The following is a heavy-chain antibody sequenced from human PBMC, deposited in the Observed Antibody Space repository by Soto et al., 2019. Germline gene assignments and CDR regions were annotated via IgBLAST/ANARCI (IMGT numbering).Heavy chain of an antibody. D-gene: IGHD6-13*01. Sequence: QVRLVQSGAEVKKPGASVKVSCKASGYTFSNYGISSVRQAPGQGPEWMGWISGYNGNTKYAQKFQGRVTMTTDTSTSTAYMEVRSLRSDDTAVYYCARGGSSWSAEYYQHWGKGTLVIVSS. J-gene: IGHJ1*01. V-gene: IGHV1-18*04. CDR3: ARGGSSWSAEYYQH. CDR1: GYTFSNYG. CDR2: ISGYNGNT.